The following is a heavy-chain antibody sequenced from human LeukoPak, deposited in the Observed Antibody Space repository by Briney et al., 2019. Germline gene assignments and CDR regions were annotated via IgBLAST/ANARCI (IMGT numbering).Heavy chain of an antibody. V-gene: IGHV3-9*01. J-gene: IGHJ3*02. Sequence: GGSLRLSCAASGFTFDDYAMHWVRQAPGKGLEWVSGISWNSGSIGYADSVKGRFTISRDNAKNSLYLQMNSLRAEDTALYYCAKDIRGRNYYGSGSYYHDAFDIWGQGTMVTVSS. CDR1: GFTFDDYA. CDR2: ISWNSGSI. D-gene: IGHD3-10*01. CDR3: AKDIRGRNYYGSGSYYHDAFDI.